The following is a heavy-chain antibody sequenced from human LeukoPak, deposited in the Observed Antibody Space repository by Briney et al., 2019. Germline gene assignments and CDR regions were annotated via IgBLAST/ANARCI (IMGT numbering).Heavy chain of an antibody. V-gene: IGHV1-69*05. J-gene: IGHJ4*02. Sequence: ASVKVSCKASGGTFSIYAISWVRQAPGQGLEWMGGIIPIFGTANYAQKFQGRVTITTDESTSTAYMELSSLRSEDTAVYYCARAVGATRWGFDYWGQGTLVTVSS. CDR3: ARAVGATRWGFDY. CDR1: GGTFSIYA. CDR2: IIPIFGTA. D-gene: IGHD1-26*01.